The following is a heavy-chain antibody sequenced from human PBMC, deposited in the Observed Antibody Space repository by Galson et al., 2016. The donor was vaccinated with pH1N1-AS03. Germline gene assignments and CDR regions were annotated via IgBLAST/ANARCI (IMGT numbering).Heavy chain of an antibody. D-gene: IGHD1-1*01. V-gene: IGHV3-23*01. CDR2: ISGTGGSP. CDR1: GFTFSDYA. J-gene: IGHJ4*02. CDR3: ATNALKVRVDY. Sequence: LRLSCAASGFTFSDYAMGWVRQAPGKGLEWLAEISGTGGSPFYADSVKGRVTISRDNSKSTVYLQMTSLRAEDTAVYYCATNALKVRVDYWGQGTLVTVSS.